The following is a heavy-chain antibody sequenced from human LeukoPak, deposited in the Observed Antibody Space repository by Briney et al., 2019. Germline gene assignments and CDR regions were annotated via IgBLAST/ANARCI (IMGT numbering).Heavy chain of an antibody. Sequence: TGGSLRLSCAVSGFTFSSYGVHWVRQAPGKGLEWVAFIRYDGSNKYYADSVKGRFTISRDNSKNTLYLQMNSLRAEDTAVYYCAKDLVYWGADCYEPVEYFQHWGQGTLVTVSS. D-gene: IGHD2-21*02. CDR2: IRYDGSNK. J-gene: IGHJ1*01. CDR3: AKDLVYWGADCYEPVEYFQH. CDR1: GFTFSSYG. V-gene: IGHV3-30*02.